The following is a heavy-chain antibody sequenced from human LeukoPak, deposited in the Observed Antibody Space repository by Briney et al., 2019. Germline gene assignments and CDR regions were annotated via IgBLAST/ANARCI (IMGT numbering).Heavy chain of an antibody. CDR1: GYVFASHC. CDR2: IKPDSDAT. V-gene: IGHV1-2*02. J-gene: IGHJ4*02. D-gene: IGHD2-2*01. CDR3: AKDDPHQRFDN. Sequence: ASVKVSCKASGYVFASHCLHWVRQAPGQGLEWVGYIKPDSDATDLAQRFQGRVTLTRDTSISTAYLELNGLTADDTAVYFCAKDDPHQRFDNWGQGTLVTVSS.